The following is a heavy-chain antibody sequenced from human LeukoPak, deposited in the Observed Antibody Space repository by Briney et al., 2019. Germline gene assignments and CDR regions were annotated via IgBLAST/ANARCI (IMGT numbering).Heavy chain of an antibody. Sequence: GASVKVSCKASGYTFTSYDINWVRQATGQGLEWMGWMNPKSGNTGYAQKFQGRVTMTRNTSISTAYMELSSLRSEDTAVYYCARGGILWFGELLYYFDYWGQGTLVTVSS. CDR1: GYTFTSYD. J-gene: IGHJ4*02. D-gene: IGHD3-10*01. CDR2: MNPKSGNT. CDR3: ARGGILWFGELLYYFDY. V-gene: IGHV1-8*01.